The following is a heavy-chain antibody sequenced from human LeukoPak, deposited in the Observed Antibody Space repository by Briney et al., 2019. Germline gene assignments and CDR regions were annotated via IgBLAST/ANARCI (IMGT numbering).Heavy chain of an antibody. D-gene: IGHD3-16*01. CDR1: GGTFSSYA. V-gene: IGHV1-69*13. CDR3: ARAQYGGSPFDY. Sequence: GASVKVSCKASGGTFSSYAISWVRQATGQGLEWMGGIIPIFGTANYAQKFQGRVTITADESTSTAYMELSSLRSEDTAVYYCARAQYGGSPFDYWGQGTLVTVSS. CDR2: IIPIFGTA. J-gene: IGHJ4*02.